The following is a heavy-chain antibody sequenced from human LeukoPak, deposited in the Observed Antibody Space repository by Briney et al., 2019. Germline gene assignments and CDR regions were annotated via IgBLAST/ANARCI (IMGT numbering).Heavy chain of an antibody. J-gene: IGHJ3*02. CDR1: GYTFTGYY. CDR3: ARTIVGALSGAFDI. Sequence: ASVKVSCKASGYTFTGYYMHCVRQAPGQGLEWMGWINPNSGGTNYAQKFQGRVTMTRDTSISTAYMELSRLRSDDTAVYYCARTIVGALSGAFDIRGQGTMVTVSS. D-gene: IGHD1-26*01. V-gene: IGHV1-2*02. CDR2: INPNSGGT.